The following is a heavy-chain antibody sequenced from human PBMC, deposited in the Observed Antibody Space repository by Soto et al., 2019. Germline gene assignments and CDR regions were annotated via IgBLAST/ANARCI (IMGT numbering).Heavy chain of an antibody. J-gene: IGHJ6*02. CDR2: LHSDGSTT. Sequence: GGSLRLSCAASGFILSSYWMHWVRQVPGKGLVWVSRLHSDGSTTTYADSVKGRFTISRDNAKNTLYLQMNSLRAEDTAVYYCARELPTTIRGGYYYSYAMDVWGQGTTVTVS. CDR3: ARELPTTIRGGYYYSYAMDV. D-gene: IGHD2-2*02. CDR1: GFILSSYW. V-gene: IGHV3-74*03.